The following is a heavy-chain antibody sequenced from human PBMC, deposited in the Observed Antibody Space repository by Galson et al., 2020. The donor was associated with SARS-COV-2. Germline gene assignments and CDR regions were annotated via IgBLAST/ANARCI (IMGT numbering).Heavy chain of an antibody. Sequence: SETLSLTCTVSGYSISRGYFWGWIRRPPGKGLAWIGSLYHSASTYYNPSLKSRVTISVDTSKNQFSLRLSSVTAADTAVYYCAREFQGGYYDTSGRPLGWDFDLWGRGTLVTVSS. CDR2: LYHSAST. J-gene: IGHJ2*01. V-gene: IGHV4-38-2*02. CDR1: GYSISRGYF. D-gene: IGHD3-22*01. CDR3: AREFQGGYYDTSGRPLGWDFDL.